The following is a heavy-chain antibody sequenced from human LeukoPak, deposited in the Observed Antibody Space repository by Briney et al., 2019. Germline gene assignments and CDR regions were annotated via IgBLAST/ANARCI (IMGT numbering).Heavy chain of an antibody. D-gene: IGHD3-22*01. CDR3: AKVGGSSGYYEYYFDY. CDR2: IIGSGGVT. J-gene: IGHJ4*02. CDR1: GFTFSSYA. V-gene: IGHV3-23*01. Sequence: GGSLRLSCAASGFTFSSYAMSWVRQAPGKGLEWVSGIIGSGGVTHYADSVKGRFTISRDNSKNTLYLQMNSLRAEDTAVYYCAKVGGSSGYYEYYFDYWGQGTLVTVSS.